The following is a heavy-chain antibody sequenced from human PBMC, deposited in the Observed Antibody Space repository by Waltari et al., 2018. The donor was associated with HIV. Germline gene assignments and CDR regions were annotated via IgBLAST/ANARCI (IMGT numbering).Heavy chain of an antibody. CDR1: GGSFSGYY. Sequence: QVQLQQWGAGLLKPSETLSLTCAVYGGSFSGYYWSWIRQPPGKGLEWIGEINHSGSTNYNPSLKSRVTISVDTSKNQFSLKLSSVTAADTAVYYCARGLRGLIAVAGRVDAFDIWGQGTMVTVSS. CDR2: INHSGST. J-gene: IGHJ3*02. D-gene: IGHD6-19*01. V-gene: IGHV4-34*01. CDR3: ARGLRGLIAVAGRVDAFDI.